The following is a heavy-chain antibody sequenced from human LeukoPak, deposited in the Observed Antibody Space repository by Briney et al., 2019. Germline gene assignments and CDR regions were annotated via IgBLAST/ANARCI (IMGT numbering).Heavy chain of an antibody. CDR2: VSSEGRNQ. J-gene: IGHJ6*02. CDR1: GFTFSSYA. Sequence: GGSLRLSCAASGFTFSSYAIHWVRQAPGKGLEWVATVSSEGRNQYYADPVKGRFSISRDNSQNTAYLQMNSLRPEDTAVYYCAKHIVGGYDWIYNSDYYYAMDVWGQGTTVTVSS. V-gene: IGHV3-30*18. CDR3: AKHIVGGYDWIYNSDYYYAMDV. D-gene: IGHD5-12*01.